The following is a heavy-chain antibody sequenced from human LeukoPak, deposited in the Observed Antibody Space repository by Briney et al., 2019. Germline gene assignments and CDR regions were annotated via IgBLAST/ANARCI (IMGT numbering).Heavy chain of an antibody. CDR2: TYIDGYT. Sequence: PGGSMRLSCAASGFTFSVNPMNWVRQAPGKGLEWISATYIDGYTYYADSVKGRFTIPRDNSKNTLYLQMNSLKPDDTAIYYCARGPRDGYGHFEHWGQGTLVTVSS. CDR1: GFTFSVNP. CDR3: ARGPRDGYGHFEH. D-gene: IGHD5-24*01. J-gene: IGHJ4*02. V-gene: IGHV3-66*02.